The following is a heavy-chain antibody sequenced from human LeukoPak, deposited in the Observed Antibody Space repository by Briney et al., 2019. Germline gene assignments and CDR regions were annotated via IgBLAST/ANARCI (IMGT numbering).Heavy chain of an antibody. J-gene: IGHJ4*02. D-gene: IGHD3-22*01. CDR3: ARVSGNYDSSGYTFDY. CDR1: GGSISSGGYY. V-gene: IGHV4-61*08. Sequence: SETLSLTCTVSGGSISSGGYYWSWIRQPPGKGLEWIGYIYYSGSTNYNPSLKSRVTISVDTSKNQFSLKLSSVTAADTAVYYCARVSGNYDSSGYTFDYWGQGTLVTVSS. CDR2: IYYSGST.